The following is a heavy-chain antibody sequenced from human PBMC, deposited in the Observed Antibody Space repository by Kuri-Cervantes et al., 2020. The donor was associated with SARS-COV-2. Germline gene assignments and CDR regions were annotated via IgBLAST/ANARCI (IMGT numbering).Heavy chain of an antibody. CDR3: ARYLDWERGIDS. CDR2: INPSGGST. V-gene: IGHV1-46*01. D-gene: IGHD3/OR15-3a*01. Sequence: ASVKVSCKASGYTFAGYYMHWVRQAPGQGLEWMGIINPSGGSTSYAQKFQGRVTMTRDTSRGTAYMELSSLRSDDTAVYFCARYLDWERGIDSWGQGSLVTVSS. J-gene: IGHJ4*02. CDR1: GYTFAGYY.